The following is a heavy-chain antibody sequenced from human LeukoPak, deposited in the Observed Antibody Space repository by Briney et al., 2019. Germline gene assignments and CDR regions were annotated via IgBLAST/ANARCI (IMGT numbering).Heavy chain of an antibody. Sequence: GGSLRLSCAASGFTFSSYGMHWVRQAPGKGLEWVAVISYDGSNKYYADSVKGRFTISRDNSRNTLYLQMNSLRAEDTAVYYCAKARVFLALLLWGQGTLVTVSS. CDR1: GFTFSSYG. CDR2: ISYDGSNK. J-gene: IGHJ4*02. CDR3: AKARVFLALLL. V-gene: IGHV3-30*18. D-gene: IGHD3-3*01.